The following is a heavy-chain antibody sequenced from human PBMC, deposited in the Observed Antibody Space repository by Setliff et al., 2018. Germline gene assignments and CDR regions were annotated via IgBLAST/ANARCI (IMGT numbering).Heavy chain of an antibody. D-gene: IGHD6-19*01. Sequence: GESLKISCKGSGYSFSNFWIGWVRQMPGKGLEWMGIIYPGDSHTRYSPSFQGQVTISADKSISTAYLQWSSLKASDTAMYYCARRRVSGWPSNYWYFDLWGRGTLVTVSS. V-gene: IGHV5-51*01. CDR1: GYSFSNFW. CDR3: ARRRVSGWPSNYWYFDL. CDR2: IYPGDSHT. J-gene: IGHJ2*01.